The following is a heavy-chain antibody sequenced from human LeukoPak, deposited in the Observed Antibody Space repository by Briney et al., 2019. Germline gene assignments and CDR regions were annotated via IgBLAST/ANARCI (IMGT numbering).Heavy chain of an antibody. Sequence: GGSLRLSCAASGFTFSSYEMNWVRQAPGKGLEWVSYISSSGSTIYYADSVKGRFTISRDNSKNTLYLQTNSLRAADTAVYYCAKERGYCSGGSCYRSIFFDYWGQGTLVTVSS. D-gene: IGHD2-15*01. V-gene: IGHV3-48*03. CDR2: ISSSGSTI. CDR3: AKERGYCSGGSCYRSIFFDY. CDR1: GFTFSSYE. J-gene: IGHJ4*02.